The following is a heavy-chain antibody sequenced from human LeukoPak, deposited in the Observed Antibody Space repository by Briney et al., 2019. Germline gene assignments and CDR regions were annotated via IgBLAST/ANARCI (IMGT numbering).Heavy chain of an antibody. J-gene: IGHJ2*01. Sequence: GGSLRLSCAASGFTFSSYSMNWVRQAPGKGLEWVSYISSSSSTIDYADSVKSRFTISRDNAKNSLYVQMNSLRDEDTAVYYCARGQLWLQGNWYFDLWGRGTLVTVSS. V-gene: IGHV3-48*02. D-gene: IGHD5-18*01. CDR3: ARGQLWLQGNWYFDL. CDR2: ISSSSSTI. CDR1: GFTFSSYS.